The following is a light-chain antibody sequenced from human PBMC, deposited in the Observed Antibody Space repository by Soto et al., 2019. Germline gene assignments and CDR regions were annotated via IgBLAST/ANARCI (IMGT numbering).Light chain of an antibody. CDR1: SSDVGAYNY. CDR2: EVT. CDR3: SSKRDSSTIFV. V-gene: IGLV2-14*01. Sequence: QSVLTQPASVSGSPGQSITISCTGTSSDVGAYNYVSWYQHHPGKVPKLLIYEVTNRPSGFSDRFSGSKSGNTASLTISGLQAEDEADYYCSSKRDSSTIFVFGTGTKVKVL. J-gene: IGLJ1*01.